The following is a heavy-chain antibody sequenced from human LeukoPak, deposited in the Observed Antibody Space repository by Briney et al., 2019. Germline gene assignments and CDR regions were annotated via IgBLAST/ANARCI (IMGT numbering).Heavy chain of an antibody. D-gene: IGHD6-19*01. CDR2: ISGSGDST. Sequence: GGSLRLSCAASGFTFSSYAMSWVRQAPGKGLEWVSAISGSGDSTYYADSVKGRFTISRDNSKNTLYLQMNSLRAEDTAVYYCIEQWLVLWAFDIWGQGTMVTVSS. CDR1: GFTFSSYA. V-gene: IGHV3-23*01. J-gene: IGHJ3*02. CDR3: IEQWLVLWAFDI.